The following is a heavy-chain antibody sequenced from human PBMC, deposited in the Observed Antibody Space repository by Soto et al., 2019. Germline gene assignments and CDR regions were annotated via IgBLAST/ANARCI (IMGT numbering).Heavy chain of an antibody. Sequence: PSETLSLTCSVSGAALNSGNYYRSWIRQVPGKGLEWIGHIYVTGAVDYNPSLRDRITIAQDTSETQFSLNLRLVTAADTAVYYCARLRIATNNYKWFDPWGQGTLVTVSS. V-gene: IGHV4-31*03. CDR3: ARLRIATNNYKWFDP. CDR1: GAALNSGNYY. CDR2: IYVTGAV. D-gene: IGHD2-21*01. J-gene: IGHJ5*02.